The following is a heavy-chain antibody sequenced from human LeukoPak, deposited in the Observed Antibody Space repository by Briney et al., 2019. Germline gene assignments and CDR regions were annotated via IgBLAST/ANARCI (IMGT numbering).Heavy chain of an antibody. D-gene: IGHD1-26*01. CDR2: IDQGGSTK. J-gene: IGHJ3*01. V-gene: IGHV3-7*01. Sequence: GGSLRLSCAASGLTFNTYWMIWVRQAPGKGLEWVANIDQGGSTKYYVDSLKGRFTISRDNAKNSLYLQMNILRAEDTAVYYCVRDKGGRSGAIYYDAFDVWGQGTMVTVSS. CDR1: GLTFNTYW. CDR3: VRDKGGRSGAIYYDAFDV.